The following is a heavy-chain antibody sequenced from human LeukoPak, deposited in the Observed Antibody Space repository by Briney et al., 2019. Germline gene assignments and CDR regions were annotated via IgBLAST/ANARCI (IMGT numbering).Heavy chain of an antibody. V-gene: IGHV4-39*01. CDR3: ARHSIGSEVARFDP. CDR1: GGSISSSSYY. D-gene: IGHD1-14*01. J-gene: IGHJ5*02. CDR2: IYYSGST. Sequence: SETLSLTCTVSGGSISSSSYYWGWIRQPPGKGLEWIGSIYYSGSTYYNPSLKSRVTISVDTSKNQFSLKLSSVTAADTAVYYCARHSIGSEVARFDPWGQGTLVTVSS.